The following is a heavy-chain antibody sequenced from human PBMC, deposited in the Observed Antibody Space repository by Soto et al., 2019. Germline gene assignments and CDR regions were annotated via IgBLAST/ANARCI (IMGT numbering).Heavy chain of an antibody. CDR2: IYYSGST. CDR3: ARDRSTIAAAGTISWFDP. V-gene: IGHV4-30-4*01. CDR1: GGSISSGDYY. Sequence: SETLSLTCTVSGGSISSGDYYWCWIRQPPGKGLEWIGYIYYSGSTYYNPSLKSRVTISVDTSKNQFSLKLSSVTAADTAVYYCARDRSTIAAAGTISWFDPWGQGXLVTVSS. J-gene: IGHJ5*02. D-gene: IGHD6-13*01.